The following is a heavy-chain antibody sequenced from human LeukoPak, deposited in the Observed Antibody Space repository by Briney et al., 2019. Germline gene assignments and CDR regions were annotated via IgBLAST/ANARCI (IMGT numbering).Heavy chain of an antibody. J-gene: IGHJ4*02. CDR1: GYTFTSYG. Sequence: GASVKVSCKASGYTFTSYGISWVRQAPGQGLEWMGWISAYNGNTNYAQKLQGRVTMTTDTSTSTAYMELRSLRSDDTAVYYCARDRGYDFWSGNDYWGQGTLVTVSS. D-gene: IGHD3-3*01. CDR2: ISAYNGNT. CDR3: ARDRGYDFWSGNDY. V-gene: IGHV1-18*01.